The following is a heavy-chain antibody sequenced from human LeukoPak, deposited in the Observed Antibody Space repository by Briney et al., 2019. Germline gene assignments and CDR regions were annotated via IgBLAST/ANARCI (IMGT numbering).Heavy chain of an antibody. D-gene: IGHD2-15*01. V-gene: IGHV4-59*08. CDR1: GGSISSYY. J-gene: IGHJ6*02. CDR2: IYYSGST. Sequence: SETLSLTCTVSGGSISSYYWSWIRQPPGKGLEWIGYIYYSGSTNYNPSLKSRVTISVDTSKNQFSLKLSSVTAADTAVYYCATHRRGPGSDVYYYAMDVWGQGTTVTVSS. CDR3: ATHRRGPGSDVYYYAMDV.